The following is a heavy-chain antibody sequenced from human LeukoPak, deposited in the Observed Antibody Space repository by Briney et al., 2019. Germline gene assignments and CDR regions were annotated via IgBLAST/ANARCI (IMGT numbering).Heavy chain of an antibody. CDR3: ARDGWSEMGTILREVVSDY. J-gene: IGHJ4*02. V-gene: IGHV1-46*01. D-gene: IGHD5-24*01. Sequence: GSVKVSCKASGYTFTGYYMHWVRQAPGQGLEWMGIINPSGGSTSYAQKFQGRVTMTRDTSTSTLYMELSSLRPEDTAVYYCARDGWSEMGTILREVVSDYWGQGTLVTVSS. CDR2: INPSGGST. CDR1: GYTFTGYY.